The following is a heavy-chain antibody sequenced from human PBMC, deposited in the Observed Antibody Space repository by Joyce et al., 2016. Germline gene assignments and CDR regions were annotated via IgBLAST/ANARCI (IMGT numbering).Heavy chain of an antibody. CDR2: IRTNINTYAT. CDR1: GVTFSGST. Sequence: EVQLVESGGGLVQPGGSLKLSCAASGVTFSGSTMHWVRQASGKGLGWVGRIRTNINTYATAYAASVKGRFTISRDDSQNTAYLQMNSLKVEDTAVYYCTRNFGGNSQYWGQGTLVTVSS. V-gene: IGHV3-73*02. CDR3: TRNFGGNSQY. J-gene: IGHJ4*02. D-gene: IGHD4-23*01.